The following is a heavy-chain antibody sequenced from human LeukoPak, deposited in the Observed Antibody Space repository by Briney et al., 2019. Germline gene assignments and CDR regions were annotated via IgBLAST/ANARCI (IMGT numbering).Heavy chain of an antibody. J-gene: IGHJ6*02. V-gene: IGHV4-4*07. D-gene: IGHD3-10*01. Sequence: PSETLSLTCTVSGGSISSYYWSWIRQPAGKGLEWIGRFYSSGSTNYNPSLKSRVTMSVDTSKNQFSLKLSSVTAADTAVYYCARDPDYYGSGSYGYYYGMDVWGQGTTVTVSS. CDR2: FYSSGST. CDR3: ARDPDYYGSGSYGYYYGMDV. CDR1: GGSISSYY.